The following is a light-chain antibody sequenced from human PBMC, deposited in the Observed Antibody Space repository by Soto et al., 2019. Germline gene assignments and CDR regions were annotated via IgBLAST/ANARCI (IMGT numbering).Light chain of an antibody. Sequence: QSVLTQPPSASGSPGQSVTISCTGTSSDIGTYDYVSWYQHLPDKAPKLIIYEVSKRPSGVPDRCSGSKCGNTASLTVSGLQAEDEGDYYCCSYGGGNNFYVFGTGTKLTVL. J-gene: IGLJ1*01. CDR1: SSDIGTYDY. V-gene: IGLV2-8*01. CDR3: CSYGGGNNFYV. CDR2: EVS.